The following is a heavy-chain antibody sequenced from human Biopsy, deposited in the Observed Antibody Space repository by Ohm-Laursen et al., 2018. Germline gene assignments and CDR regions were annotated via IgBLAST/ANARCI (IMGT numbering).Heavy chain of an antibody. Sequence: PSEILSLTCSVSGDSIATFNYYWGWVRQPPGKGLEWLAPIFYSGPTYFSRTLESRLTISQDTSSNQFSLRIKYVTAADTGVYYCARIYFYGLGSSDYFFDSWGQGTLVTVSS. J-gene: IGHJ4*02. CDR1: GDSIATFNYY. V-gene: IGHV4-39*01. CDR2: IFYSGPT. CDR3: ARIYFYGLGSSDYFFDS. D-gene: IGHD3-10*01.